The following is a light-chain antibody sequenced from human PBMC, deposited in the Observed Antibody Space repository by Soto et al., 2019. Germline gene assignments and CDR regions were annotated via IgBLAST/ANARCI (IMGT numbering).Light chain of an antibody. CDR2: VAS. V-gene: IGKV1-9*01. CDR3: QQLNNYPRT. J-gene: IGKJ1*01. Sequence: DIQLTQSPSFLSASVGDRVTITCRASEGISSYLAWYQQKPGKAPKLLIYVASTLQCGVPSRFSGSGSGTEFTLTISSLQPEDFATYYCQQLNNYPRTFGQGTKVEIK. CDR1: EGISSY.